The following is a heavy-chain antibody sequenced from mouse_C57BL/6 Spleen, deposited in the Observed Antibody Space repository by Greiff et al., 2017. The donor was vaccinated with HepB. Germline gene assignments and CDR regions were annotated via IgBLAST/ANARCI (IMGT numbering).Heavy chain of an antibody. CDR1: GYTFTDYS. CDR2: IYPRGGST. J-gene: IGHJ2*01. CDR3: ARGAWFDY. V-gene: IGHV1-78*01. Sequence: VQLQQSEAELVKPGASVKISCKASGYTFTDYSIHWMKQRPEQGLEWIGSIYPRGGSTKYNEKFKGKATLTADKPSSTAYMQLNSLTSEDSAVYFCARGAWFDYWGQGTTLTVSS.